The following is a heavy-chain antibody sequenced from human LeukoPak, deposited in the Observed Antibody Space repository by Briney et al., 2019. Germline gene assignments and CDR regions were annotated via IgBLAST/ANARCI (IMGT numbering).Heavy chain of an antibody. V-gene: IGHV3-33*01. J-gene: IGHJ6*02. CDR2: IWYDGSNK. CDR1: GFTFSSYG. CDR3: ARDGKTLYGMDV. Sequence: GGSLRLSCAASGFTFSSYGMPWVRQAPGKGLEWVAVIWYDGSNKYYADSVKGRLTISRDNSKNTLYLQMNSLRAEDTAVYYCARDGKTLYGMDVWGQGTTVTVSS.